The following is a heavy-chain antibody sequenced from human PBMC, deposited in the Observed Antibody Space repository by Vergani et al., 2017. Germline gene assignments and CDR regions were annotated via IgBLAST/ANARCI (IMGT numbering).Heavy chain of an antibody. CDR1: GFTFSSYS. Sequence: EVQLVESGGGLVKRGGSLRLSCAASGFTFSSYSMNWVRQAPGKGLEWVSSISSSSSYIHYSDSLKGRFTISRDNAKSSLYLQMNSLRAEDTAVYYCAKELIAAAGPFFYWGQGTLVTVSS. J-gene: IGHJ4*02. CDR2: ISSSSSYI. D-gene: IGHD6-13*01. CDR3: AKELIAAAGPFFY. V-gene: IGHV3-21*01.